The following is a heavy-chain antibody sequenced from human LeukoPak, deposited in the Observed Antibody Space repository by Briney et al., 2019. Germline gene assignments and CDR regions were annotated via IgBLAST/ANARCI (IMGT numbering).Heavy chain of an antibody. CDR2: ISSSSSTI. J-gene: IGHJ4*02. D-gene: IGHD1-26*01. V-gene: IGHV3-48*04. CDR1: GFTFSSYS. CDR3: AREGAYSGSYRPFDY. Sequence: GGSLRLSCAASGFTFSSYSMNWVRQAPGKGLEWVSYISSSSSTIYYADSVNGRFTISRDNAKNSLYQQMNSLRAEDTAVYYCAREGAYSGSYRPFDYRGQGTLVTVSS.